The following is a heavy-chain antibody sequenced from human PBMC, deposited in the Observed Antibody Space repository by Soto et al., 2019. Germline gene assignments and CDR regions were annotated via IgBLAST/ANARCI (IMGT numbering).Heavy chain of an antibody. Sequence: EVQLLESGGGLVQPGGSLRLSCAASGFTFSSYAMSWVRHAPGKGLEWVSAISGSGGSTYYGDSVKGRFTISRDNSKNTLYLQMNSLRAEDTAVYYCAKGAFIVVVVAATNWFDPWGQGTLVTVSS. CDR3: AKGAFIVVVVAATNWFDP. CDR1: GFTFSSYA. J-gene: IGHJ5*02. CDR2: ISGSGGST. V-gene: IGHV3-23*01. D-gene: IGHD2-15*01.